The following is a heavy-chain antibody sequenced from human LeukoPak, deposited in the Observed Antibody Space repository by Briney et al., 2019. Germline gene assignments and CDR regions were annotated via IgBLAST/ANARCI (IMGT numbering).Heavy chain of an antibody. D-gene: IGHD6-13*01. J-gene: IGHJ6*02. CDR3: AKGPYWAAGTPYYYYYGMDV. Sequence: PGGSLRLSCAASGFTFSSYAIHWVRQAPGKGLEWVAVISYDGDNKYYADSVKGRFTISRDNSKNTLFLQMNSLRAEDTAVYYCAKGPYWAAGTPYYYYYGMDVWGQGTTVTVSS. CDR1: GFTFSSYA. CDR2: ISYDGDNK. V-gene: IGHV3-30*18.